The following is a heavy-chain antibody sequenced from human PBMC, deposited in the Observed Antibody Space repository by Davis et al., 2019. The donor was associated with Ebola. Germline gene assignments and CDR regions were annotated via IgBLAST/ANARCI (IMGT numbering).Heavy chain of an antibody. D-gene: IGHD3-3*01. CDR2: ISAYNGNT. Sequence: ASVKVSCKASGYTFTSYGISWVRQAPGQGLEWMGWISAYNGNTNYAQKLQGRVTMTTDTSTSTAYMELRSLRSDDTAVYYCARVITIFGVVTPRDYYYYYMDVWGKGTTVTVSS. CDR1: GYTFTSYG. V-gene: IGHV1-18*04. CDR3: ARVITIFGVVTPRDYYYYYMDV. J-gene: IGHJ6*03.